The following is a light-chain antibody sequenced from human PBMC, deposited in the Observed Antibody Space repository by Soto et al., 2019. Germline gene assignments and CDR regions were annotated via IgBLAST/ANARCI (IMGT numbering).Light chain of an antibody. V-gene: IGKV1-5*01. J-gene: IGKJ4*01. CDR1: QSISDW. CDR3: QQYYTYLT. CDR2: DVS. Sequence: DIPMTQSPSTLSASVGDRVTITCRASQSISDWLAWYQQKPGKAPKLLIYDVSSLESGVPSRFSGSGSGTEFTLTISSLQPDDFATYYCQQYYTYLTFGGGTKVDIK.